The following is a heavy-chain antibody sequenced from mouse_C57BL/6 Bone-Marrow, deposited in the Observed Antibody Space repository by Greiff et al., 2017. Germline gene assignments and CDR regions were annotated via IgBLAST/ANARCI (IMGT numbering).Heavy chain of an antibody. CDR2: INPNNGGT. CDR1: GYTFTDYY. CDR3: ARGGGWFSFAY. V-gene: IGHV1-26*01. J-gene: IGHJ3*01. Sequence: VQLQQSGPELVKPGASVKISCKASGYTFTDYYMNWVKQSHGKSLEWIGDINPNNGGTSYNQKFKGKATLTVDKSSSTAYMELRSLTSEDSAVYYCARGGGWFSFAYWGQRALVIVSA. D-gene: IGHD2-3*01.